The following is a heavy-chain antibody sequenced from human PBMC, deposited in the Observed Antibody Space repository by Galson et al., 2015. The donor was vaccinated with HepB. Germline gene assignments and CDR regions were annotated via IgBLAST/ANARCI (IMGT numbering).Heavy chain of an antibody. Sequence: SLRLSCAASGFTFSDYYMSWIRQAPGKGLEWVSYISSSGSTIYYADSVKGRFTISRDNAKNSLYLQMNSLRAEDTAVYYCARSVYGDYVGYYYYYMDVWGKGTTVTVSS. D-gene: IGHD4-17*01. J-gene: IGHJ6*03. CDR3: ARSVYGDYVGYYYYYMDV. CDR1: GFTFSDYY. CDR2: ISSSGSTI. V-gene: IGHV3-11*01.